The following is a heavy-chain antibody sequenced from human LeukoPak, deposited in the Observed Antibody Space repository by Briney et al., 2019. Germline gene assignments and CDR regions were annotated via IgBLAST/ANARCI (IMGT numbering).Heavy chain of an antibody. CDR1: GGSISNYY. J-gene: IGHJ4*02. D-gene: IGHD2-21*01. CDR2: IYYSGST. CDR3: ARFEKYYGSNYHYLDY. Sequence: SETLSLTCTVSGGSISNYYWSWIRQPPGKGLEWIGYIYYSGSTNYNPSLKSRVTISVDTSENQFSLQLTSVTAADTAVYFCARFEKYYGSNYHYLDYWGPGILVTVSS. V-gene: IGHV4-59*01.